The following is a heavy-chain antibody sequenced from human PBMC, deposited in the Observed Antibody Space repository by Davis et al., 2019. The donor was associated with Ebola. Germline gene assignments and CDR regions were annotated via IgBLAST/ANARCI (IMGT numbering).Heavy chain of an antibody. CDR3: AKGWNSGGSCYSPLNY. V-gene: IGHV3-23*01. CDR1: GFTFSSYA. J-gene: IGHJ4*02. D-gene: IGHD2-15*01. CDR2: ISGSGGST. Sequence: GESLKISCAASGFTFSSYAMSWVRQAPGKGLEWVSAISGSGGSTYYADSVKGRFTISRDNSKNTLYLQMNSLRAEDTAVYYCAKGWNSGGSCYSPLNYWGQGTLVTVSS.